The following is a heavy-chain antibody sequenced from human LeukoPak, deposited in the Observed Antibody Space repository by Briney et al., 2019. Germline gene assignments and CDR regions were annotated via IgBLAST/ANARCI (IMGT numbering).Heavy chain of an antibody. CDR1: GFTFRSYA. V-gene: IGHV3-30*04. J-gene: IGHJ6*02. D-gene: IGHD3/OR15-3a*01. Sequence: GGSLRLSCAASGFTFRSYAMYWVRQAPGKGLEWVAVISYDGSNKYYADSVKGRFTISRDNSKNTLYLQMNSLRAEDTAVYYCAKSGLGALDVWGQGTTVTVSS. CDR3: AKSGLGALDV. CDR2: ISYDGSNK.